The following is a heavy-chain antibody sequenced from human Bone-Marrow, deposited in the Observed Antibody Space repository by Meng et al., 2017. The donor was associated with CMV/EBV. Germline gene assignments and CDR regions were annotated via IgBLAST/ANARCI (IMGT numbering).Heavy chain of an antibody. CDR2: INPNSGGT. CDR3: ARDGRIAAAAH. D-gene: IGHD6-13*01. V-gene: IGHV1-2*02. Sequence: ASVKVSCKASGYPFADYYKHWVRQAPGQGLEWMGWINPNSGGTNYTQKFQGKVTMTRDTSISTAYMELSRLRSDDTAVYYCARDGRIAAAAHWGQGTMVTVSS. CDR1: GYPFADYY. J-gene: IGHJ3*01.